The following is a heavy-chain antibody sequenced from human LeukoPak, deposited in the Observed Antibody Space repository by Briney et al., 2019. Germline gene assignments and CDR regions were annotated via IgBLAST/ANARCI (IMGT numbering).Heavy chain of an antibody. CDR1: GGSISSGDYY. CDR3: ARGRGLGATIMDY. J-gene: IGHJ4*02. CDR2: IYYSGST. V-gene: IGHV4-30-4*01. D-gene: IGHD1-26*01. Sequence: SETLSLTCTVSGGSISSGDYYWSWIRQPPGKGLEWIGYIYYSGSTYYNPSLKSRVTISVDTSKNQFSLKLSSVTAADTAVYYCARGRGLGATIMDYWGQGTLVTVSS.